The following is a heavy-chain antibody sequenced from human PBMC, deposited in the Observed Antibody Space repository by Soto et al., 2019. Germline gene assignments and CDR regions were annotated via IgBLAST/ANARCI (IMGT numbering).Heavy chain of an antibody. CDR3: ARDPPSKYCSGGSCYTARDY. J-gene: IGHJ4*02. V-gene: IGHV4-59*01. D-gene: IGHD2-15*01. CDR1: GGSISSYY. Sequence: QVQLQESGPGLVKPSETLSLTCTVSGGSISSYYWSWIRQPPGKGLEWIGYIYYSGSTNYNPSLKSRVTVSVDTSKNQVSLKLSSVTAADTAVYYCARDPPSKYCSGGSCYTARDYWGQGTMVTVSS. CDR2: IYYSGST.